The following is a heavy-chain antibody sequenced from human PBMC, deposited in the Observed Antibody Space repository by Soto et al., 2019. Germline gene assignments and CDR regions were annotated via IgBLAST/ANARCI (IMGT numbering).Heavy chain of an antibody. CDR2: IDSVGIST. J-gene: IGHJ4*02. Sequence: EVQLVESGGGLVQPGGSLRLSCAASGFTFSNYWMHWARQVPGKGLVWVSRIDSVGISTTYADSVKGRFTISRDNAKNTLYLEMNSLRAEDTAIYYCARDGYEYDTSGDYLGYWGQGTLVTVSS. CDR1: GFTFSNYW. V-gene: IGHV3-74*01. CDR3: ARDGYEYDTSGDYLGY. D-gene: IGHD3-22*01.